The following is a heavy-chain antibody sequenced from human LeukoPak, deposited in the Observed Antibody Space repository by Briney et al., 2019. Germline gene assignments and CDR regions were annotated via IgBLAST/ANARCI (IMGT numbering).Heavy chain of an antibody. J-gene: IGHJ4*02. CDR2: IYYSGST. Sequence: SETLSLTCAVYGGSFSGYYWSWIRQPPGKGLEWIGSIYYSGSTYYNPSLKSRVTISVDTSKNQFSLKLSSVTAADTAVYYCASQNGGSYIHYWGQGTLVTVSS. CDR1: GGSFSGYY. D-gene: IGHD1-26*01. V-gene: IGHV4-34*01. CDR3: ASQNGGSYIHY.